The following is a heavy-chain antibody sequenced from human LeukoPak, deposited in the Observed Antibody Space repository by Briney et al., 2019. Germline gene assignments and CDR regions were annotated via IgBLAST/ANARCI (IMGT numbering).Heavy chain of an antibody. V-gene: IGHV3-48*03. CDR1: GFTFSSYE. Sequence: PGGSLRLSCAASGFTFSSYEMNWVRQAPGKGLEWVSYITSSGSTIYYADSVKGRFTISRDNAKNSLFLQMNSLRAEDTAVYYCAREGGYSYGIDYWGQGTLVTVSS. CDR2: ITSSGSTI. J-gene: IGHJ4*02. CDR3: AREGGYSYGIDY. D-gene: IGHD5-18*01.